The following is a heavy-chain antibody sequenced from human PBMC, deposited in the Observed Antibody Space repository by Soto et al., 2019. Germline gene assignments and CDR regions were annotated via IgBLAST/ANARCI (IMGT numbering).Heavy chain of an antibody. D-gene: IGHD3-10*01. Sequence: QVQLVESGGGVVQPGRSLRLSCAASGFTFSSYAMHWVRQAPGKGLEWVAVISYDGSNKYYADSVKGRFTISRDNSKNTLYLQMNSLRAEDTAVYYCARSPYYYGSPSNYYGMDVWGQGTTVTVSS. CDR2: ISYDGSNK. CDR3: ARSPYYYGSPSNYYGMDV. J-gene: IGHJ6*02. CDR1: GFTFSSYA. V-gene: IGHV3-30-3*01.